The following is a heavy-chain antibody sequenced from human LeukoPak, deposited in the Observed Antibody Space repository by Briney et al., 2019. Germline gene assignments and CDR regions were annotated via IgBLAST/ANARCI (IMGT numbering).Heavy chain of an antibody. J-gene: IGHJ3*02. D-gene: IGHD6-13*01. CDR3: ARSHSSPTEDAFDI. Sequence: SVKVSCKASGGTFSSYAISWVRQAPGQGLEWRGGIIPIFGTANYAQKFQGRVTITADESTSTAYMELSSLRSEDTAVYYCARSHSSPTEDAFDIWGQGTMVTVSS. V-gene: IGHV1-69*01. CDR2: IIPIFGTA. CDR1: GGTFSSYA.